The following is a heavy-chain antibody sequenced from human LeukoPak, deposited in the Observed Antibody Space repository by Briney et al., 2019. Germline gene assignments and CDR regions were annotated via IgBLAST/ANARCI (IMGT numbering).Heavy chain of an antibody. J-gene: IGHJ4*02. V-gene: IGHV3-7*04. CDR2: IKHDGSEK. Sequence: PGGSLRLSCAASGFTFSTYWMTWVRQAPGKGLEWVANIKHDGSEKYYVDSVKGRFTISRDNAKNSLYLQMNSLRAEDTAVYYCAGAYSSHYWGQGTLVTVSS. D-gene: IGHD6-13*01. CDR1: GFTFSTYW. CDR3: AGAYSSHY.